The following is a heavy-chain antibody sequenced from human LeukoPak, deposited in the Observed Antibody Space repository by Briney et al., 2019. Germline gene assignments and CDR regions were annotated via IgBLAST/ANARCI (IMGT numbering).Heavy chain of an antibody. CDR2: IYHSGST. J-gene: IGHJ6*03. V-gene: IGHV4-39*07. CDR3: AMVTISYCYYIVV. Sequence: PSETLSLTCTVSGGSLSSSSYYWGWLRQPPGRGLEWVGSIYHSGSTYYNPSLKRRDNIKGDTSKKQFSLKQSSVTAADPAVYYCAMVTISYCYYIVVWGKGTTVTVSS. D-gene: IGHD2-2*02. CDR1: GGSLSSSSYY.